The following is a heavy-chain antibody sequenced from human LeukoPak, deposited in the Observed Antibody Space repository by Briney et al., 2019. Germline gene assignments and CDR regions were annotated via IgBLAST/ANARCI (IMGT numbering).Heavy chain of an antibody. CDR1: GGSISSSSYY. CDR2: IYYSGST. CDR3: ARVYGTGYAFDI. V-gene: IGHV4-39*07. Sequence: SETLSLTCTVSGGSISSSSYYWGWIRQPPGKGLEWIGSIYYSGSTYYNPSLKSRVTISVDTSKNQFSLKLSSVTAADTAVYYCARVYGTGYAFDIWGQGTMVTVSS. D-gene: IGHD4-17*01. J-gene: IGHJ3*02.